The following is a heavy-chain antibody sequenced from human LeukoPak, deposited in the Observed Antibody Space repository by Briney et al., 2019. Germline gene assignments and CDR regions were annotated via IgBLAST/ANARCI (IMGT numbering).Heavy chain of an antibody. CDR2: IHSSGST. CDR3: ARDPGDTDWYNFDF. Sequence: PSDTLSLTCTVSGGSLSGHFWSWFRRPPGKGLENIGYIHSSGSTNYNPSYKSRVTVSLEMSKNQFSLSLSSVTAADTAVYYCARDPGDTDWYNFDFWGQGTLVTVSS. J-gene: IGHJ4*02. V-gene: IGHV4-59*11. CDR1: GGSLSGHF. D-gene: IGHD3-9*01.